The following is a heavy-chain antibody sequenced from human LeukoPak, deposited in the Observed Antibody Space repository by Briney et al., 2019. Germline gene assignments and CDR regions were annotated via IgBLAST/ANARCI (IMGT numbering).Heavy chain of an antibody. D-gene: IGHD5-18*01. V-gene: IGHV3-48*01. Sequence: GGSLRLSCAASGFTFSTYTMYWVRQAPGKGLEWVSYISSSSSTIYYADSVKGRFAISRDNAKNSLYLQMNSLRAEDTAVYYCARGIGYSYKGKLDYWGQGTLVTVSS. J-gene: IGHJ4*02. CDR2: ISSSSSTI. CDR3: ARGIGYSYKGKLDY. CDR1: GFTFSTYT.